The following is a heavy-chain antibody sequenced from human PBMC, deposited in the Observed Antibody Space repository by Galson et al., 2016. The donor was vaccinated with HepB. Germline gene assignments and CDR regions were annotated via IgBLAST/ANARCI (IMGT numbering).Heavy chain of an antibody. CDR1: GFTFADYA. D-gene: IGHD1-26*01. CDR3: TRWLVGPTSV. J-gene: IGHJ4*02. Sequence: SLRLSCASSGFTFADYAMTWVRQSPGKGLEWVGFIGSKAYGETTKYAASVKGRFTISRDDTNSIAYLQMNSLKTEDTAVYYCTRWLVGPTSVWGQGTLVTVSS. V-gene: IGHV3-49*04. CDR2: IGSKAYGETT.